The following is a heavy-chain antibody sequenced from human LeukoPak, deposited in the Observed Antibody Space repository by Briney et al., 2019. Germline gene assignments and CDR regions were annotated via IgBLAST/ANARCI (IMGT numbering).Heavy chain of an antibody. J-gene: IGHJ6*03. V-gene: IGHV3-15*01. CDR1: GCTFSNAW. CDR3: ITLTRIAAAGFFSYYYYMDV. Sequence: GGSLRLSCAASGCTFSNAWMSWVRQAPGKGLEWVGRIKSKTDGGTTDYAASVKGRFTISRDVSKNTLYLQMNSLKTEDTAVYYCITLTRIAAAGFFSYYYYMDVWGKGTTVTVSS. D-gene: IGHD6-13*01. CDR2: IKSKTDGGTT.